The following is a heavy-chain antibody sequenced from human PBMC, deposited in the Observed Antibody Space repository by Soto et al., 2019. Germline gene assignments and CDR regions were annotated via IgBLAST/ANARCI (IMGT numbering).Heavy chain of an antibody. Sequence: SETLSLTCTVSGGSISSGDYYWRWVRQPPGKGLEWIGEIYHSGSTNYNPSLKSRVTISVDKSKNQFSLKLSSVTAADTAVYYCAMYSSGWYLNYWGQGTLVTVSS. V-gene: IGHV4-39*07. D-gene: IGHD6-19*01. J-gene: IGHJ4*02. CDR2: IYHSGST. CDR3: AMYSSGWYLNY. CDR1: GGSISSGDYY.